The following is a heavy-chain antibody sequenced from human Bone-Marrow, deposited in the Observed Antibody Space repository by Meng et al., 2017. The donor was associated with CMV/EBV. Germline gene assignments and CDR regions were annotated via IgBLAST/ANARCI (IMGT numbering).Heavy chain of an antibody. J-gene: IGHJ4*02. V-gene: IGHV1-69*10. CDR3: ARGGTRDGYRDNYFDY. CDR2: IIPYLDEP. Sequence: SVKVSCKASGGTSNTYTFNWVRQAPGRGLEWMGGIIPYLDEPNYAQTFQGRVTITSDRSTAAYMELSSLRSEDTAVYYCARGGTRDGYRDNYFDYWGQGMLVTVSS. D-gene: IGHD5-24*01. CDR1: GGTSNTYT.